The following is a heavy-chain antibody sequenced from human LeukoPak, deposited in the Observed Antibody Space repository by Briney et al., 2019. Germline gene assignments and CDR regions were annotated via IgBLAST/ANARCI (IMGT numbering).Heavy chain of an antibody. CDR1: GFTFSSYG. D-gene: IGHD5-18*01. V-gene: IGHV3-30*02. CDR3: AKGPRYSYGSGFDY. Sequence: SGGSLRLSCAASGFTFSSYGMHWVRQAPGKGLEWVAFIRYDGSNKYYADSVKGRFTISRDNSKNTLYLQMNSLRAEDTAVYYCAKGPRYSYGSGFDYWGQGTLVTVSS. J-gene: IGHJ4*02. CDR2: IRYDGSNK.